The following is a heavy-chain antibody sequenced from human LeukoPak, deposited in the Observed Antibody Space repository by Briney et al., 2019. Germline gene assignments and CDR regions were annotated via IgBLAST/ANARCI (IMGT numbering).Heavy chain of an antibody. V-gene: IGHV4-34*01. CDR1: GGSLSGHY. Sequence: PSETLSVTCAVYGGSLSGHYLSWIRQPPGRGLEWIGEINHRGSTNYNPSLKSRVTISLDTSKNQFSLKLTSVTSADTAVYYCATILEAGEKYFDYWGQGTLVTVSS. CDR3: ATILEAGEKYFDY. CDR2: INHRGST. D-gene: IGHD7-27*01. J-gene: IGHJ4*02.